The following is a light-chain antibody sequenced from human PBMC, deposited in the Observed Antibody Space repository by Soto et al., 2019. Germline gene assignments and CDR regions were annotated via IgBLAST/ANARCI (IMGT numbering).Light chain of an antibody. CDR3: LQDYDYPPT. V-gene: IGKV1-6*01. J-gene: IGKJ1*01. Sequence: ATQMTQSPSSLSASVGDRVTIACRASQGIRTELGWYQQKAGEAPKLLIYAASTLQSGAPPRFSGSGSGTXXXXXISSLQPEDFATYYCLQDYDYPPTFGQGTKVEMK. CDR2: AAS. CDR1: QGIRTE.